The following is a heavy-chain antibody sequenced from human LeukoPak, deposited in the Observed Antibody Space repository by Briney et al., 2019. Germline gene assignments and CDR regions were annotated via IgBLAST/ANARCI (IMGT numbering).Heavy chain of an antibody. CDR3: AKDSSGWYHWFDS. V-gene: IGHV3-23*01. CDR1: GFTFSSYD. CDR2: ISGSGGNT. J-gene: IGHJ5*01. D-gene: IGHD6-19*01. Sequence: GGSLRLSCAASGFTFSSYDMSWVRQAPGKGLEWVSGISGSGGNTYYVDSVKGRFTISRDNAKNTLYLQTKSLRAEDTAVYYCAKDSSGWYHWFDSWGQGILVTVSS.